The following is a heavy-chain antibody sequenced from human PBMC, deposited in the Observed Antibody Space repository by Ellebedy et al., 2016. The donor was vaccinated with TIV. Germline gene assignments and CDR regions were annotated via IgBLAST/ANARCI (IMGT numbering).Heavy chain of an antibody. D-gene: IGHD3-9*01. CDR2: IVVGNGNT. Sequence: AASVKVSCKASGFTFTNSAMQWVRQARGQRLEWIGWIVVGNGNTNYAQKFQERVTITRDMSTSTAYMELSSLRSEDTAVYYCAAALYYDILTGYYTEDYWGRGTLVTVSS. CDR1: GFTFTNSA. CDR3: AAALYYDILTGYYTEDY. V-gene: IGHV1-58*02. J-gene: IGHJ4*02.